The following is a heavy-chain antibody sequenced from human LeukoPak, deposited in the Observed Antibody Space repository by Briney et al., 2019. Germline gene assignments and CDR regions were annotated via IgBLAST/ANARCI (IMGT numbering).Heavy chain of an antibody. CDR2: ISYDGSNK. V-gene: IGHV3-30-3*01. CDR1: GFTFSSYA. J-gene: IGHJ4*02. CDR3: ARIGRLTRYYFDY. Sequence: GGSLRLSCAASGFTFSSYAMHWVRQAPGKGLEWVAVISYDGSNKYYADSMKGRFTISRDNSKNTLYLQMNSLRAEDTAVYYCARIGRLTRYYFDYWGQGTLVTVSS. D-gene: IGHD1-26*01.